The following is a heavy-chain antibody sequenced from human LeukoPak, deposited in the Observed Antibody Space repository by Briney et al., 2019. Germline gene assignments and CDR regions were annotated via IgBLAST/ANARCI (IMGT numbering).Heavy chain of an antibody. J-gene: IGHJ4*02. V-gene: IGHV3-23*01. Sequence: GRSLRLSCAASRFTFDDYAMSWVRQAPGKGLEWVSAIGGSGGSTYYADSVKGRFTISRDNAKKSLYLQMNSLRAEDSAVYYCARDRLHSGEYEKTFDYWGQGTLVTVSS. CDR2: IGGSGGST. CDR3: ARDRLHSGEYEKTFDY. CDR1: RFTFDDYA. D-gene: IGHD4-17*01.